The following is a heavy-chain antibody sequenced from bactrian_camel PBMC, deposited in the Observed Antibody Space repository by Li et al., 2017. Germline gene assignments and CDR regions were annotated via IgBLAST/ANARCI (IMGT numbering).Heavy chain of an antibody. J-gene: IGHJ6*01. CDR2: INSGGDVT. CDR3: LRAEYPGWAGRF. V-gene: IGHV3S40*01. Sequence: VQLVESGGGSLRTGGSLRLSCAASGFAFSGYAMNWVRQAPGKGLEWVSAINSGGDVTYYADSVKGRFTISRDNAKNTLYLQMNSAKPEDTALYYCLRAEYPGWAGRFWGQGTRSPSP. CDR1: GFAFSGYA. D-gene: IGHD5*01.